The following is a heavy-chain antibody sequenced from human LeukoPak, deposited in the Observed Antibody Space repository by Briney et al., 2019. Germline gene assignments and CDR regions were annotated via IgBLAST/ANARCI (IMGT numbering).Heavy chain of an antibody. CDR3: AKVEDTYYYDSSGYYSY. V-gene: IGHV3-23*01. D-gene: IGHD3-22*01. CDR2: ISGSGGST. Sequence: PGGSLRLSCAASGFTFSSYAMSWVRQAPGKGLEWVSSISGSGGSTYYADSVKGRFTISRDNSKNTLYLQMNSLRAEDTAVYYCAKVEDTYYYDSSGYYSYWGQGTLVTVSS. CDR1: GFTFSSYA. J-gene: IGHJ4*02.